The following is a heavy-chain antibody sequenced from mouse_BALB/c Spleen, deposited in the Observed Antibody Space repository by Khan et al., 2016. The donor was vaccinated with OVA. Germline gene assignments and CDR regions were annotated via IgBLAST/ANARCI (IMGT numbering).Heavy chain of an antibody. V-gene: IGHV5-6*01. D-gene: IGHD1-1*01. CDR1: GFTFSTYG. Sequence: EVELVESGGDLVKPGGSLKLSCAASGFTFSTYGMSWVRQAPDKRLEWVATVSTGGSYTYYPDSVKGRFTISRDNAKNTLYLQMSGLRSEATAMFYCTSLAYYYDSEGFAYWGQGTLVTVSA. CDR3: TSLAYYYDSEGFAY. CDR2: VSTGGSYT. J-gene: IGHJ3*01.